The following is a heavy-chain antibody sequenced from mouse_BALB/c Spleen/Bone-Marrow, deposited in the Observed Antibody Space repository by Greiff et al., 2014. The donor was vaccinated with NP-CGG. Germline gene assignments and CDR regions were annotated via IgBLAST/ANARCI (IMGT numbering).Heavy chain of an antibody. J-gene: IGHJ4*01. CDR3: ARFAGTPYTMDY. CDR1: GYSITSYYS. D-gene: IGHD4-1*01. Sequence: DVMLVESGPDLVKPSQSLSLTCTVTGYSITSYYSWHWIRQFPGNKLEWMGYIHYSGITVYNPSLKSRISITRDTSNNQFFLQLNSVTTEDTATYYCARFAGTPYTMDYWGQGTSVTVSS. CDR2: IHYSGIT. V-gene: IGHV3-1*02.